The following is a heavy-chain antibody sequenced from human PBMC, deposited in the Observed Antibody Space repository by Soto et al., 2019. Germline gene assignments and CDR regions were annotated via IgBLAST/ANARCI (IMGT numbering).Heavy chain of an antibody. CDR1: GFTFSSSW. D-gene: IGHD6-19*01. CDR2: IYSDGSRT. J-gene: IGHJ4*02. CDR3: ARGPTGWYGYDY. Sequence: EVQLVESGGGLVQPGGSLRLSCAASGFTFSSSWMHWVRQAPGKGLVWVSRIYSDGSRTNYADSVQGRFTISRDNAKNTLYPQMNSLRAEDTALYYCARGPTGWYGYDYWGQGPLVTVSS. V-gene: IGHV3-74*01.